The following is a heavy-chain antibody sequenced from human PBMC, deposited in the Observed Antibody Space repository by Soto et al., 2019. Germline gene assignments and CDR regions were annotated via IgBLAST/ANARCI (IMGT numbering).Heavy chain of an antibody. Sequence: SETLSLTCAVYGGSFSGYYWSWIRQPPGKGLEWIGEINHSGSTNYNPSLKSRVTISVDTSKNQFSLKLSSVTAADTAVYYCARGYDYGDYRGVCDYWGQGTLVTVSS. V-gene: IGHV4-34*01. CDR2: INHSGST. J-gene: IGHJ4*02. CDR1: GGSFSGYY. D-gene: IGHD4-17*01. CDR3: ARGYDYGDYRGVCDY.